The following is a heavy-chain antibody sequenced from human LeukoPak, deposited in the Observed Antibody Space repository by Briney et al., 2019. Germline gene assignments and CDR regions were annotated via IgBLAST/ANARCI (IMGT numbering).Heavy chain of an antibody. Sequence: ASVKVSCKASGYTFTTYYIHWVRQAPGQGLEWMGIINPSGGSTNYAQKFQGRVTMTRDTSTGTVNLELSSLRSEDTAVYYCARVSGGGSYSGDAFDIWGQGTMVTVSS. V-gene: IGHV1-46*01. D-gene: IGHD1-26*01. CDR3: ARVSGGGSYSGDAFDI. CDR1: GYTFTTYY. J-gene: IGHJ3*02. CDR2: INPSGGST.